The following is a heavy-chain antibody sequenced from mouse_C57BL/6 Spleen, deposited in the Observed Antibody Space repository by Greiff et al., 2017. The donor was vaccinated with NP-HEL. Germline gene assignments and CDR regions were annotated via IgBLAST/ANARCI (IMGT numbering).Heavy chain of an antibody. V-gene: IGHV3-6*01. CDR3: ARAVVAYYFDY. Sequence: VQLQQSGPGLVKPSQSLSLTCSVTGYSITSGYYWNWIRQFPGNKLEWMGYISYDGSNNYNPSLKNRISITRDTSKNQFFLKLNSVTTEDTATYYCARAVVAYYFDYWGQGTTLTVSS. CDR1: GYSITSGYY. CDR2: ISYDGSN. J-gene: IGHJ2*01. D-gene: IGHD1-1*01.